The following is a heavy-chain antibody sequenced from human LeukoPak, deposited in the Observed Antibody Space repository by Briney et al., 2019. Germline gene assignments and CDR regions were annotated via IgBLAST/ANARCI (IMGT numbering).Heavy chain of an antibody. CDR1: GYTFTGYY. J-gene: IGHJ4*02. CDR3: ARVSYCSCGSCSSAPEYYFDY. Sequence: ASVKVSCKASGYTFTGYYMHWVRQAPGQGLEWMGWINPNSGGTNYAQKFQGRVTMTRDTSISTAYMELSRLRSDDTAVYYCARVSYCSCGSCSSAPEYYFDYWGQGTLVTVSS. CDR2: INPNSGGT. V-gene: IGHV1-2*02. D-gene: IGHD2-15*01.